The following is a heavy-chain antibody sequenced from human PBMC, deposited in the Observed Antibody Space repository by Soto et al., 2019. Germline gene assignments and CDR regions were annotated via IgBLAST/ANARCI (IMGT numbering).Heavy chain of an antibody. Sequence: QAHLVESGGGVVQPGRSLRLSCAASGFTFTSYGMHWVRQAPGPRLEWVAVISYDGGLQHYADSVKGRFTISSDNSKNMVLLQMNSLRTEDTAVYYCVSDRGYGHASVPYSWGQGTLVSVSS. D-gene: IGHD5-18*01. CDR1: GFTFTSYG. CDR2: ISYDGGLQ. J-gene: IGHJ4*02. CDR3: VSDRGYGHASVPYS. V-gene: IGHV3-30*03.